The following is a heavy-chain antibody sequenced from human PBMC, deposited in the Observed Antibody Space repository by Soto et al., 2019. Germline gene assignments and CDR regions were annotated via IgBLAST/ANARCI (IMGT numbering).Heavy chain of an antibody. D-gene: IGHD3-10*01. J-gene: IGHJ3*02. V-gene: IGHV4-59*08. Sequence: QVQLQESGPGLVKPSETLSLTCTVSGGSISSYYWSWIRQPPGKGLEWIGYIFYSGSTNYNPSLTSRVTMSVDTSKNQFSLNLSSVTAADTAVYYCARGYGSFFDIWGQGTMVTVSS. CDR1: GGSISSYY. CDR3: ARGYGSFFDI. CDR2: IFYSGST.